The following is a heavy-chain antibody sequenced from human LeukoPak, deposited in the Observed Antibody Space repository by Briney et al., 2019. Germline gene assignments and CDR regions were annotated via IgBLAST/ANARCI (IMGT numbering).Heavy chain of an antibody. Sequence: GGSLRLSCAASGFTFSSYGMQWVRQAPGKGLEWVAFIRYDGSTKYYADSVKGRFTISRDNSKNTLYLQMNSLRAEDTAVYYCAKDRDWNDPPFTFDYWGQGTLVTVSS. CDR3: AKDRDWNDPPFTFDY. J-gene: IGHJ4*02. CDR2: IRYDGSTK. V-gene: IGHV3-30*02. D-gene: IGHD1-1*01. CDR1: GFTFSSYG.